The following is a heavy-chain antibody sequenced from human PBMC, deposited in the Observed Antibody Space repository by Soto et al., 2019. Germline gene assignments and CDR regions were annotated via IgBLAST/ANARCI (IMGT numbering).Heavy chain of an antibody. Sequence: QVQLVESGGGVVQPGRSLRLSCAASGFTFSSYGMHWVRQAPGKGLEWVAVISYDGSYKDYADSVKGRFTISRDNSKNTLYLQMNSLRAEDTAVYYCASHLRYCSSTSCLWGQGTLVTVSS. V-gene: IGHV3-30*03. J-gene: IGHJ4*02. CDR3: ASHLRYCSSTSCL. CDR2: ISYDGSYK. D-gene: IGHD2-2*01. CDR1: GFTFSSYG.